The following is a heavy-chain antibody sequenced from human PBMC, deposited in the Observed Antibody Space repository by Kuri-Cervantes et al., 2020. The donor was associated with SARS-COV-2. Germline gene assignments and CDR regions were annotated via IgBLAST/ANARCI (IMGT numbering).Heavy chain of an antibody. CDR1: GFTANTNY. Sequence: GGSLSLSCAASGFTANTNYMIWVRQATGKWLEWVSLRGRHADSVKGRFTISRDNSKNTLYLQMNSLRAEDTAVYYCARDRQRDFDYWGQGTLVTVSS. V-gene: IGHV3-66*03. J-gene: IGHJ4*02. D-gene: IGHD6-25*01. CDR2: RG. CDR3: ARDRQRDFDY.